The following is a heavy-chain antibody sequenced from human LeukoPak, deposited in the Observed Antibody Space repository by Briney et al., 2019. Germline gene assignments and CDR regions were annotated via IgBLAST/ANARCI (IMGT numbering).Heavy chain of an antibody. CDR3: ARELSYYDSSGYYPFDY. V-gene: IGHV1-2*02. Sequence: ASVKVSRKASGYTFTGYYMHWVRQAPGQGLEWMGWINPNSGGTNYAQKFQGRVTMTRDTSISTAYMELSRLRSDDTAVYYCARELSYYDSSGYYPFDYWGQGTLVTVSS. CDR1: GYTFTGYY. CDR2: INPNSGGT. J-gene: IGHJ4*02. D-gene: IGHD3-22*01.